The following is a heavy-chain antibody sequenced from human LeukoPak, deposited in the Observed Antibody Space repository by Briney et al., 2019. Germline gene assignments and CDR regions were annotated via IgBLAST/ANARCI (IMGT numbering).Heavy chain of an antibody. J-gene: IGHJ4*02. Sequence: ASVKVSCKAAGYTFTSYAMNWVRQAPGQGLEWMGWINTNTGNPTYAQGFTGGLVFSLDTSVSTAYLQSSSVNAEDTAVYYCARAKPGIGVAGTGFDYWGQGTLVTVSS. CDR3: ARAKPGIGVAGTGFDY. CDR1: GYTFTSYA. D-gene: IGHD6-19*01. V-gene: IGHV7-4-1*02. CDR2: INTNTGNP.